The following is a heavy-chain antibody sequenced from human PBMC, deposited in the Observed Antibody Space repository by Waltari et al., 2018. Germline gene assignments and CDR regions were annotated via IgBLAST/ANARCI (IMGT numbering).Heavy chain of an antibody. CDR1: GGSISSSSYY. D-gene: IGHD6-13*01. Sequence: QVQLQESGPGLVKPSQTLSLTCSVSGGSISSSSYYCTWIRQPAGKGLEWIGRIKTSGGTNYNPSLKSRVTISVDTSKNQFSLKLNSVTAADTAVYYCSLVAAAGPDFFDFWGQGTLVTVSS. V-gene: IGHV4-61*02. J-gene: IGHJ4*02. CDR2: IKTSGGT. CDR3: SLVAAAGPDFFDF.